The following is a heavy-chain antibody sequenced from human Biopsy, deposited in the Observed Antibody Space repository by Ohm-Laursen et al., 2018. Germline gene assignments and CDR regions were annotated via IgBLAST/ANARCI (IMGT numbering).Heavy chain of an antibody. J-gene: IGHJ4*02. Sequence: SLRLSCAASGFTFQDHAMHWVRQAPGKGLEWVSGISWNSGSINYAVSVQGRFTISRDNAKNSLYLQMNSLRVEDTALYFCVRLGELHGLWYFDFWGQGALVTVSS. V-gene: IGHV3-9*01. CDR3: VRLGELHGLWYFDF. CDR2: ISWNSGSI. D-gene: IGHD2-21*01. CDR1: GFTFQDHA.